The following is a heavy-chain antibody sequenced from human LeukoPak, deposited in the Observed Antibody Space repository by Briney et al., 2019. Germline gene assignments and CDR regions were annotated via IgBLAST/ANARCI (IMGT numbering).Heavy chain of an antibody. CDR2: ISSSSSTI. CDR3: ASTMVRGVNY. CDR1: GFTFSSYS. V-gene: IGHV3-48*04. J-gene: IGHJ4*02. Sequence: PGGSLRLFCAASGFTFSSYSMNWVRQAPGKGLEWVSYISSSSSTIYYADSVKGRFTISRDNAKNSLYLQMNSLRAEDTAVYYCASTMVRGVNYWGQGTLVTVSS. D-gene: IGHD3-10*01.